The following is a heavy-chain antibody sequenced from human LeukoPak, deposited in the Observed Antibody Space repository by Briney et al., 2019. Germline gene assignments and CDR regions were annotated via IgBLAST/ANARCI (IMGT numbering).Heavy chain of an antibody. V-gene: IGHV3-21*01. CDR1: GFTFSSYS. CDR2: ISSSSSYI. J-gene: IGHJ4*02. CDR3: AREESSTFDY. Sequence: GGSLRLSCAASGFTFSSYSMNWVRQAPGKGLEWVSSISSSSSYIYYADSVKGRFTISRDNAKNLLYLQMNSLRAEDTAVYYCAREESSTFDYWGQGTLVTVSS.